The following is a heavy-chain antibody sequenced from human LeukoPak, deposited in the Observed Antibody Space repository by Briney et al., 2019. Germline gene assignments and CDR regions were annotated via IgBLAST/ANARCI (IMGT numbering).Heavy chain of an antibody. V-gene: IGHV1-18*01. Sequence: GASVKVSCKASGYTFTSYGISWVRQALGQGLEWMGWINTYSGNRDYAQKLQGRVTMTTDTSTSTAYMELRSLRSDDTAVYYCARDRAIGWGGMIEYYYYGMDVWGQGTTVTVSS. CDR3: ARDRAIGWGGMIEYYYYGMDV. CDR1: GYTFTSYG. D-gene: IGHD3-16*02. CDR2: INTYSGNR. J-gene: IGHJ6*02.